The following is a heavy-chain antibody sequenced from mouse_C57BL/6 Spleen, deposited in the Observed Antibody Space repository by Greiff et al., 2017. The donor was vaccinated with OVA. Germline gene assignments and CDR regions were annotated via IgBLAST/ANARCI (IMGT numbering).Heavy chain of an antibody. CDR3: ARYYGSDYYAMDY. V-gene: IGHV5-16*01. CDR1: GFTFSDYY. CDR2: INYDGSST. Sequence: EVHLVESEGGLVQPGSSMKLSCTASGFTFSDYYMAWVRQVPEKGLEWVANINYDGSSTYYLDSLKSRFIISRDNAKNILYLQMSSLKSEDTATYYCARYYGSDYYAMDYWGQGTSVTVSS. J-gene: IGHJ4*01. D-gene: IGHD1-1*01.